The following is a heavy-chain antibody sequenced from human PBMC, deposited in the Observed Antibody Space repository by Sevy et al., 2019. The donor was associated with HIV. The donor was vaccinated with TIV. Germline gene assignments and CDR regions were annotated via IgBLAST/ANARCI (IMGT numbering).Heavy chain of an antibody. V-gene: IGHV3-33*08. CDR2: IWYDGSNT. Sequence: GGSLTLSCAASGFTFSSYGMHWVRQAPGKGLEWVALIWYDGSNTYYADSVKGRFSISRDNSKNTLYLQMNSLRAEDTAVYYCARGKAALPGYYYGMDVWGQGTTVTVSS. D-gene: IGHD6-6*01. CDR1: GFTFSSYG. CDR3: ARGKAALPGYYYGMDV. J-gene: IGHJ6*02.